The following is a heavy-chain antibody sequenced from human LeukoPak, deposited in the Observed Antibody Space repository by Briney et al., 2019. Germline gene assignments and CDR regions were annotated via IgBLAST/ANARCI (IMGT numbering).Heavy chain of an antibody. V-gene: IGHV3-21*04. CDR3: AKGNGWSYFDY. J-gene: IGHJ4*02. Sequence: GGSLRLSCAASGFTFSSYTMNWVRQAPGKGLEWVSPITSSSSYIYYADSVKGRFTISRDNAKNSLYLQMNSLRPEDTALYYCAKGNGWSYFDYWGQGTLVTVSS. CDR1: GFTFSSYT. CDR2: ITSSSSYI. D-gene: IGHD6-19*01.